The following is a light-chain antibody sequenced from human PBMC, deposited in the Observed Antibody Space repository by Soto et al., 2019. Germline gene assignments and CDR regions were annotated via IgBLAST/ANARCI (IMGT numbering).Light chain of an antibody. CDR1: QSISSY. CDR2: AAS. Sequence: DIQMTQSPSSLSASVGDRVTITCRASQSISSYLNWYQQKPGKAPKLLIYAASSLQSGVPSRFSGSGSGTGFTLTISRLQPEDFSTYYCQPNYSTRTWTFGQGTKVEIK. J-gene: IGKJ1*01. CDR3: QPNYSTRTWT. V-gene: IGKV1-39*01.